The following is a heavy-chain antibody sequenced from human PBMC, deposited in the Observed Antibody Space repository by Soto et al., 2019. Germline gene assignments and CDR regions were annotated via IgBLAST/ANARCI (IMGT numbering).Heavy chain of an antibody. CDR3: ARSYDSSGYYYYAMDV. Sequence: QVQLQESGPGLVKPSETLSLTCIVSGGSVSSGNYYWNWIRQPPGKGLEWIGYIYSSGSTKYSPSLRSRVTISVDTFKNQFPLNLRSVTAADTAVYYCARSYDSSGYYYYAMDVWGQGTTVTVSS. CDR1: GGSVSSGNYY. CDR2: IYSSGST. J-gene: IGHJ6*02. D-gene: IGHD3-22*01. V-gene: IGHV4-61*01.